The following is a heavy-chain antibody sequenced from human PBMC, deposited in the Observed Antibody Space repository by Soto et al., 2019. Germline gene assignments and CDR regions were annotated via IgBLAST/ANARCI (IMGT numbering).Heavy chain of an antibody. CDR2: IYPGDSDT. D-gene: IGHD3-22*01. V-gene: IGHV5-51*01. J-gene: IGHJ4*02. Sequence: PGESLKISCKGSGYSFTSYWIGWVRQMPGKGLEWMGIIYPGDSDTRYSPSFQGQVTISADKSISTAYLQWSSLKASDTAMYYCAAKYYYDSSGYYYEYYFDYWGQGTLVTVYS. CDR1: GYSFTSYW. CDR3: AAKYYYDSSGYYYEYYFDY.